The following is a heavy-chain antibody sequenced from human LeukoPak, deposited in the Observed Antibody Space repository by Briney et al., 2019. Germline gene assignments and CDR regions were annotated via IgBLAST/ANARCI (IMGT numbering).Heavy chain of an antibody. CDR1: GFTLSSYW. V-gene: IGHV3-7*01. D-gene: IGHD1-26*01. Sequence: GGSLRLFCVASGFTLSSYWMSWVRQAPGKGMEWVANIKQDGSEKYYVDSVRGRFTISRDNAWNLVYLQMNSLRAEDTAVYYCAKYLPGSLVDNWGQGTLVTVSS. J-gene: IGHJ4*02. CDR3: AKYLPGSLVDN. CDR2: IKQDGSEK.